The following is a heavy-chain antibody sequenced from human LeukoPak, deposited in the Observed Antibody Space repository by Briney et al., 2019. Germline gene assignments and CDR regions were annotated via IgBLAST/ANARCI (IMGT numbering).Heavy chain of an antibody. CDR1: GYSFTSYW. CDR3: ARRHQYCSGGSCYPYYFDY. D-gene: IGHD2-15*01. Sequence: GESLKISCKGSGYSFTSYWIGWVRQMPGKGLEWMGISYLGDSDTRDSPALQGQVTISADKSISTAYLQWSRLKASDTAMYYCARRHQYCSGGSCYPYYFDYWGPGTLVTVSS. V-gene: IGHV5-51*01. J-gene: IGHJ4*02. CDR2: SYLGDSDT.